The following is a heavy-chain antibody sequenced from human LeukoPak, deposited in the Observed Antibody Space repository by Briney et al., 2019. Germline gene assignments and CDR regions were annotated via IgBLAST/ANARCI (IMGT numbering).Heavy chain of an antibody. CDR2: IYYSGST. D-gene: IGHD1-26*01. Sequence: PSETLSLTCTVSGGSISSGGYYWSWIRQHPGKGLEWIGYIYYSGSTYYNPYLKSRVTISVDTSKNQFSLKLSSVTAADTAVYYCARDLVGATHFDYWGQGTLVTVSS. CDR3: ARDLVGATHFDY. V-gene: IGHV4-31*03. J-gene: IGHJ4*02. CDR1: GGSISSGGYY.